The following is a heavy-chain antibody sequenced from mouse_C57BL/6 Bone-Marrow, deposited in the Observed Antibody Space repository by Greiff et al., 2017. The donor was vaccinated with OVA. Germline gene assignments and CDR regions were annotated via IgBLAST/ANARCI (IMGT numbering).Heavy chain of an antibody. CDR3: ANYYGSRGFAY. D-gene: IGHD1-1*01. Sequence: QVQLQQSGAELVRPGASVKLSCKASGYTFTDYYINWVKQRPGQGLEWIARIYPGSGNTYYNEKFKGKATLTAEKSSSTAYMQLSSLTSEDSAVYFCANYYGSRGFAYWGQGTLVTVSA. CDR1: GYTFTDYY. J-gene: IGHJ3*01. CDR2: IYPGSGNT. V-gene: IGHV1-76*01.